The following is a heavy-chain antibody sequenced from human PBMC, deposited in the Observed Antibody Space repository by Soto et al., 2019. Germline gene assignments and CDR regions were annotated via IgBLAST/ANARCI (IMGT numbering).Heavy chain of an antibody. D-gene: IGHD4-17*01. CDR3: ARDLGDYYFDY. V-gene: IGHV1-69*04. CDR2: IIPILGIA. J-gene: IGHJ4*02. Sequence: SVKVSCKASGGTFSSYTISWVRQAPGQGLEWMGRIIPILGIANYAQKFQGRVTITADKSTSTAYMELSSLRSEDTAVYYCARDLGDYYFDYWGQGTLVTVSS. CDR1: GGTFSSYT.